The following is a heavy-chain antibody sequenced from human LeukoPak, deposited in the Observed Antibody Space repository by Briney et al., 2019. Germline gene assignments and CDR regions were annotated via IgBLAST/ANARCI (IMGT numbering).Heavy chain of an antibody. Sequence: GGSLRLSCAASGFTFRSFGMHFVRQAPGKGLEWVAFIRYDGISKHYADSVRGRFTISRDISTSTLYLQMNSLRPEDTAVYYCAKENGGSYRCVEKWGQGTLVTVSS. CDR2: IRYDGISK. V-gene: IGHV3-30*02. J-gene: IGHJ4*02. D-gene: IGHD6-25*01. CDR1: GFTFRSFG. CDR3: AKENGGSYRCVEK.